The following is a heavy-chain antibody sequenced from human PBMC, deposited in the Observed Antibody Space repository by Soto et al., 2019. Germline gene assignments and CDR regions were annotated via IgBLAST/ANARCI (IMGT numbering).Heavy chain of an antibody. CDR3: ARDPPGYDFWSGYYPSYYYYGMDV. CDR2: ISSSSSTI. Sequence: GGSLRLSCAASGFTFSSYSMNWVRQAPGKGLEWVSYISSSSSTIYYSDSMKGRFTISRDNAKNSLYLQMNSLRDEDTAVYYCARDPPGYDFWSGYYPSYYYYGMDVWGQGTTVTVSS. D-gene: IGHD3-3*01. CDR1: GFTFSSYS. J-gene: IGHJ6*02. V-gene: IGHV3-48*02.